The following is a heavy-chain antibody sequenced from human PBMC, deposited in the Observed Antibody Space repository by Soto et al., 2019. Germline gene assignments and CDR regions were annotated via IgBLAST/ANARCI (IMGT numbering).Heavy chain of an antibody. CDR1: GGSVSDKTYY. V-gene: IGHV4-61*01. D-gene: IGHD4-17*01. J-gene: IGHJ4*02. CDR2: VYYSGTT. Sequence: PSGNLSLTCSVSGGSVSDKTYYWSWIRQPPGKRLEWIGYVYYSGTTNYNPSLKSRVTISVDLSKNRFSLRLSSVTTADTALYYCARTTAFPNTLRPRYFFDYCGQGSLVTVSS. CDR3: ARTTAFPNTLRPRYFFDY.